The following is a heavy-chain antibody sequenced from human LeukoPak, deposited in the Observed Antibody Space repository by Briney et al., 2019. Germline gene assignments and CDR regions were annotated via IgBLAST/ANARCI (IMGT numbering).Heavy chain of an antibody. J-gene: IGHJ5*02. V-gene: IGHV4-4*07. CDR2: IHTSWTT. CDR1: GGSMYSYY. Sequence: PSETLSLTCSVSGGSMYSYYWSFIRQAAGKGLEWIGRIHTSWTTYYNPSLKSRVTLSVDTSMNQLSLRLTSVTAADTAVYYCARGDYYDGGGRNWFDPWGQGTLVTVSP. D-gene: IGHD3-16*01. CDR3: ARGDYYDGGGRNWFDP.